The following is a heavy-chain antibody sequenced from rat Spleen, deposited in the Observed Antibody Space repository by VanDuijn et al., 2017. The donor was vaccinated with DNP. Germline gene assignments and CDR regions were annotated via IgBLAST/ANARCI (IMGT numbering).Heavy chain of an antibody. CDR3: VRQWQRVSLDY. Sequence: EVQLVESGGGLVQPGRSLKLSCAASGFTFSDYNMAWVRQAPKKGLEWVATIFYAGTTTYYRDSGKGRFTISRDNVKSTLYLQMDSLRSEDTATYYCVRQWQRVSLDYWGQGVMVTVSS. D-gene: IGHD1-11*01. J-gene: IGHJ2*01. CDR1: GFTFSDYN. V-gene: IGHV5S10*01. CDR2: IFYAGTTT.